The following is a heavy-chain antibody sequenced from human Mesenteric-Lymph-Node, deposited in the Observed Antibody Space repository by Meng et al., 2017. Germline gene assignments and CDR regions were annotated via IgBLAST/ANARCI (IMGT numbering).Heavy chain of an antibody. CDR3: ARASYGSGSPLGESWFDP. CDR1: GGSSSSDGYD. Sequence: QVQRQEAGQGLVKPSQTLSLTCAVSGGSSSSDGYDWSWIRQHPGKGLEWIGYIHDSASTYYNPSLKSRVTISADTSKNQFSLKLSSVTAADTAVYYCARASYGSGSPLGESWFDPWGQGTLVTVSS. CDR2: IHDSAST. J-gene: IGHJ5*02. V-gene: IGHV4-31*11. D-gene: IGHD3-10*01.